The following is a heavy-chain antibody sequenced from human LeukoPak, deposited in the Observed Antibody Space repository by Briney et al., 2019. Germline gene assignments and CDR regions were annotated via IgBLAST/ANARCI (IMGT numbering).Heavy chain of an antibody. CDR2: IKQDGSEK. CDR3: ARPALPRYSSSWYYFDY. D-gene: IGHD6-13*01. V-gene: IGHV3-7*01. CDR1: GFTFSSYW. J-gene: IGHJ4*02. Sequence: GGSLRLSCAASGFTFSSYWMSWVRQAPGKGLEWVANIKQDGSEKYYVDSVKGRFTISRDNSKNTLYLKMNSLRAEDTAVYYCARPALPRYSSSWYYFDYWGQGTLVTVSS.